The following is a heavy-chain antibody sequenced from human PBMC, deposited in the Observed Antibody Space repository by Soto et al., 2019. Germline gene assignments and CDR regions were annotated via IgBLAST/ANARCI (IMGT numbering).Heavy chain of an antibody. CDR1: GGSISSYY. Sequence: SETLSLTCTASGGSISSYYCSWIRQPPGKGLEWIGYIYYSGSTNYNPSLKSRVTISVDTSKNQFSLKLSSVTAADTAVYYCARRYGSAIDYWGQGTLVTVSS. CDR2: IYYSGST. J-gene: IGHJ4*02. CDR3: ARRYGSAIDY. V-gene: IGHV4-59*08. D-gene: IGHD1-26*01.